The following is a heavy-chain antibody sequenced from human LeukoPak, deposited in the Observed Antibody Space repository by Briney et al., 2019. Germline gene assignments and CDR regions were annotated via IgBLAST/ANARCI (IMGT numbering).Heavy chain of an antibody. V-gene: IGHV4-39*01. CDR2: IFYSGSA. Sequence: PSETLSLTCTISGGSMRNENYDWGWIRQPPGKGLEWIGSIFYSGSADSNPSLQSRVTMSVETSNNQLSVKLSSVTAADTAVYYCARHFHYDFWSGYYRQNRQNRDHFYYMDVWGKGITVTVSS. CDR1: GGSMRNENYD. CDR3: ARHFHYDFWSGYYRQNRQNRDHFYYMDV. D-gene: IGHD3-3*01. J-gene: IGHJ6*03.